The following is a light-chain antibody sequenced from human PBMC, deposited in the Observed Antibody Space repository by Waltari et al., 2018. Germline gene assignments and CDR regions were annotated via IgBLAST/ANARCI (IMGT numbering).Light chain of an antibody. CDR2: PVS. CDR1: QRVKSDF. J-gene: IGKJ4*01. Sequence: EIVSTHSPRHLSLSPGERATLSCRPSQRVKSDFLAWYQPKRGQAPRPVIYPVSPRSTGTPDRFSGSGSGTDFTLSIIRLGPEDFAVYYCLQYGGFPAFPATFGGGTNVEIK. V-gene: IGKV3-20*01. CDR3: LQYGGFPAFPAT.